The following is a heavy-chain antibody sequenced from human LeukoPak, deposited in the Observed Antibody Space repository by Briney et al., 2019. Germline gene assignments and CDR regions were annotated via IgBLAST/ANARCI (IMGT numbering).Heavy chain of an antibody. D-gene: IGHD2-21*01. CDR3: ARADRPHGGPYLIGP. CDR1: GYTFTSYG. V-gene: IGHV1-2*02. Sequence: ASVKVSCKASGYTFTSYGISWVRQAPGQGLEWMGWINPNSGGTSSAQKFQGRVTMTRDTSITTVYMEVSWLTSDDTAIYYCARADRPHGGPYLIGPWGQGTLVTVSS. J-gene: IGHJ5*02. CDR2: INPNSGGT.